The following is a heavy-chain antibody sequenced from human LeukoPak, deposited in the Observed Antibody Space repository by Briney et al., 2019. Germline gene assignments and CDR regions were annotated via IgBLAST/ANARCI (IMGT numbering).Heavy chain of an antibody. CDR3: ARVPSAAVARIYDY. CDR1: GYTFTGYY. CDR2: INPNSGGT. Sequence: ASAKVSCKASGYTFTGYYMHWVRQAPGQGLEWMGWINPNSGGTNYAQKFQGRVTMTRDTSISTAYMELSRLRSDDTAVYYCARVPSAAVARIYDYWGQGTLVTVSS. V-gene: IGHV1-2*02. D-gene: IGHD6-19*01. J-gene: IGHJ4*02.